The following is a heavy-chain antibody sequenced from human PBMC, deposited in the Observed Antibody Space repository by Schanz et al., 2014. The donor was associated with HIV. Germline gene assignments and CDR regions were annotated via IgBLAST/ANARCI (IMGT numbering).Heavy chain of an antibody. CDR2: ITESGGRT. V-gene: IGHV3-23*01. J-gene: IGHJ6*02. D-gene: IGHD6-19*01. Sequence: PGGSLRLSCSASGFTFDNYAMTWVRQAPGKGLEWLSSITESGGRTYSADSVNGRFTISRDNAKNSLYLQMNSLRAEDTAVYYCARGRGIAVADYGMDVWGQGTTVTVSS. CDR1: GFTFDNYA. CDR3: ARGRGIAVADYGMDV.